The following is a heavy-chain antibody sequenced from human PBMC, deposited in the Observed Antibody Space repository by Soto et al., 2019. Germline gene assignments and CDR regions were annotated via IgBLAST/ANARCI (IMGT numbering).Heavy chain of an antibody. CDR3: ARLRDSDGMDV. CDR2: IIPILGIA. D-gene: IGHD1-26*01. J-gene: IGHJ6*02. Sequence: QVQLVQSGAEVKKPGSSVKVSCKASGGTFSSYTIGWVRQAPGQGLEWMGRIIPILGIANYAQKFQGRVTITADKSTSTAYMELSSLRSEDTAVYYCARLRDSDGMDVWGQGTTGTVSS. V-gene: IGHV1-69*02. CDR1: GGTFSSYT.